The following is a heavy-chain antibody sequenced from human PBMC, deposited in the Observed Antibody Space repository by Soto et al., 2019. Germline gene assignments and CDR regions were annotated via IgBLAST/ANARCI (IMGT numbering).Heavy chain of an antibody. CDR3: TRDASRDSSARGWFDP. CDR1: RVTFRILT. CDR2: ISSNSAYI. D-gene: IGHD6-13*01. V-gene: IGHV3-21*01. J-gene: IGHJ5*02. Sequence: VCALRLSGASSRVTFRILTMNWGREARGEGLEWVSTISSNSAYIYYTDALRGRFTISRDNVKNSLHLPMNSLRAEDTAVYYCTRDASRDSSARGWFDPWGPGPLVPVSS.